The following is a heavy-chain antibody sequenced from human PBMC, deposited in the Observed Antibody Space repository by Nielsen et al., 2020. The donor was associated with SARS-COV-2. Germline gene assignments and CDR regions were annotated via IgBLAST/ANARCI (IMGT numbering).Heavy chain of an antibody. CDR3: TRGFYSQSDC. CDR1: GFTFSDYS. J-gene: IGHJ4*02. V-gene: IGHV3-21*01. CDR2: ISGDSNYI. Sequence: GGSLRLSCTGSGFTFSDYSMNWVRQAPGKGLEWVASISGDSNYIFYSELVKGRFTMSRDNGKNSLYLQMNTLRSEDTALYYCTRGFYSQSDCWGQGTLGTVSS. D-gene: IGHD2-15*01.